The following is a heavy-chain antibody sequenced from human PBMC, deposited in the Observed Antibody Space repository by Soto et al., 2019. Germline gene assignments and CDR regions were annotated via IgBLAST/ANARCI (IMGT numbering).Heavy chain of an antibody. V-gene: IGHV3-23*01. CDR1: GFTFSSYA. CDR3: ANPFCLVYSAGWFDP. J-gene: IGHJ5*02. CDR2: ISGSGGST. Sequence: EVQLLESGGGLVQPGGSLRLSCAASGFTFSSYAMSWVRQAPGKGLEWVSAISGSGGSTYYAASVKGRFTISRDNSKNTLYLQSSGVRAEDTAVYNCANPFCLVYSAGWFDPWGQRTLVTVSS. D-gene: IGHD3-9*01.